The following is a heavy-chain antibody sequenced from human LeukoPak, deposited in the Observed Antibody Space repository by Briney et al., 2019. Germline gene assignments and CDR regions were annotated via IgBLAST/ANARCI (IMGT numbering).Heavy chain of an antibody. CDR2: IFYIGTT. D-gene: IGHD6-19*01. V-gene: IGHV4-59*01. Sequence: SETLSLTCTVSGGSITSYFWSWIRQPPGKGLEWIGYIFYIGTTNYNPSLKSRVTISVDTSKNQFSLKLSSVTAADTAVYYCARLIAVAGTYGYDAFDIWGQGTMVTVSS. CDR1: GGSITSYF. CDR3: ARLIAVAGTYGYDAFDI. J-gene: IGHJ3*02.